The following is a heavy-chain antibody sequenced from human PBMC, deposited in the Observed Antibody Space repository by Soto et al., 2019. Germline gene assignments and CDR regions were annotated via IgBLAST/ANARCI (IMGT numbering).Heavy chain of an antibody. D-gene: IGHD3-22*01. CDR1: GFTFSSYS. Sequence: GGSLRLSCAASGFTFSSYSMNWVRQAPGKGLEWVSYISSSSSTIYYADSVKGRFTISRDNSKNTVYLQMNSLRAEDTAVYYCARAPFTIYDTSGYYDYWGQGTLVTVSS. CDR3: ARAPFTIYDTSGYYDY. J-gene: IGHJ4*02. CDR2: ISSSSSTI. V-gene: IGHV3-48*01.